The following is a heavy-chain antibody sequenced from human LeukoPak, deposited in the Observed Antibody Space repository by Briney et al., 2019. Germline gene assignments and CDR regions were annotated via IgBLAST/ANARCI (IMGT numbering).Heavy chain of an antibody. CDR3: ARAVSGTLGGAFDI. CDR1: VYTFIDYF. CDR2: INPNSGVT. D-gene: IGHD1-7*01. J-gene: IGHJ3*02. V-gene: IGHV1-2*02. Sequence: ASVTVSCKASVYTFIDYFIHWMRQTPGQGLEWLGWINPNSGVTRYAQKFQDRVTMTRDTAAYMELSSLTSDDTAVYYCARAVSGTLGGAFDIWGQGTAVTVSS.